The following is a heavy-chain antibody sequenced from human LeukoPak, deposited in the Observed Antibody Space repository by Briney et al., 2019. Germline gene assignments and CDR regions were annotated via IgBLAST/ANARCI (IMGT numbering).Heavy chain of an antibody. CDR2: ISSSSSYI. J-gene: IGHJ5*02. D-gene: IGHD3-10*01. Sequence: GGSLRLSCAASGFTFSSYSMNWVRQAPGKGLEWVSSISSSSSYIYYADSVKGRFTISRDNAKNSLYLQMNSLRAEDTAVYYCARVVHPRLTMVRGVNWFDPWGQGTLVTVSS. CDR1: GFTFSSYS. V-gene: IGHV3-21*01. CDR3: ARVVHPRLTMVRGVNWFDP.